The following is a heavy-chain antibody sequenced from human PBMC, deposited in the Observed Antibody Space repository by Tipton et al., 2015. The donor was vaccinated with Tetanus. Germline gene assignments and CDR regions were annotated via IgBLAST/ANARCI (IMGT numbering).Heavy chain of an antibody. J-gene: IGHJ4*02. CDR3: ARDDINY. CDR1: GSTFNNAW. V-gene: IGHV3-15*01. CDR2: IKRKTDGETT. Sequence: SLRLSCAASGSTFNNAWMSWVRQAPGKGLEWVGRIKRKTDGETTDYGAPVKGRFTISRDDSKNTLYLQMDSLTTEDTAVYYCARDDINYWGQGAQVTVSS.